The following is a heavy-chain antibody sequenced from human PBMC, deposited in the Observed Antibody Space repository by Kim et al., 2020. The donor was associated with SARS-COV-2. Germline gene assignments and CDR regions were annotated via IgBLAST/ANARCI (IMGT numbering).Heavy chain of an antibody. CDR1: GGSFSGYY. CDR3: ARGPEGRRYCGGDCYPYFDY. D-gene: IGHD2-21*02. Sequence: SETLSLTCAVYGGSFSGYYWSWIRQPPGKGLEWIGEINHSGSTNYNPSLKSRVTISVDTSKNQFSLKLSSVTAADTAVYYCARGPEGRRYCGGDCYPYFDYWGQGTLVTVSS. V-gene: IGHV4-34*01. J-gene: IGHJ4*02. CDR2: INHSGST.